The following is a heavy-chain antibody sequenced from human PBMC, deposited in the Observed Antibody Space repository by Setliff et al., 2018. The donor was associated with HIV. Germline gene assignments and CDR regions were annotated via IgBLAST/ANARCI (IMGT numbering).Heavy chain of an antibody. CDR3: AALTFYSTGRRGEGS. CDR2: ITTSGSYM. J-gene: IGHJ5*02. Sequence: PGGSLRLSCAASGFTFSRFEMNWVRQTPGKGLEWVSYITTSGSYMYYADSVKGRFTISRDNAKNSLYLQMNSLTVEDTAIYYCAALTFYSTGRRGEGSWGQGTLVTVSS. V-gene: IGHV3-48*03. CDR1: GFTFSRFE. D-gene: IGHD6-19*01.